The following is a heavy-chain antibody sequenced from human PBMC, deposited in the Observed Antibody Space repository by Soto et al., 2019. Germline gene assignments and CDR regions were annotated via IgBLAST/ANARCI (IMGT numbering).Heavy chain of an antibody. CDR3: ARGPYGDYVSYYYGMDV. CDR2: INHSGST. V-gene: IGHV4-34*01. Sequence: PSETLSLTCAVYGGSFSGYYGSWIRQPPGKGLEWIGEINHSGSTNYNPSLKSRVTISVDTSKNQFSLKLSSVTAADTAVYYCARGPYGDYVSYYYGMDVWGQGTTVTVS. D-gene: IGHD4-17*01. J-gene: IGHJ6*02. CDR1: GGSFSGYY.